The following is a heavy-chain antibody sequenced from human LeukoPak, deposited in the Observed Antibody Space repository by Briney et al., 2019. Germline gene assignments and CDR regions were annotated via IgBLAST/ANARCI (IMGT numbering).Heavy chain of an antibody. D-gene: IGHD3-3*01. V-gene: IGHV1-69*04. CDR3: ARGSEWAPGVSDH. CDR1: GGTFSSYA. CDR2: IIPILGIA. Sequence: GASVKVSCKASGGTFSSYAISWVRQAPGQGLEWMGRIIPILGIANYAQKFQGRVTITADKSTSTAYMELSSLRAEDTAVYYCARGSEWAPGVSDHWGQGALVTVSS. J-gene: IGHJ4*02.